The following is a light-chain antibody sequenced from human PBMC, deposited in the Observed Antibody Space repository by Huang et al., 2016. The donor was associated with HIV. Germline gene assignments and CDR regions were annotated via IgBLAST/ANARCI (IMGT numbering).Light chain of an antibody. CDR1: QDIANS. CDR3: QQLHSYPIT. V-gene: IGKV1-9*01. CDR2: AAS. J-gene: IGKJ5*01. Sequence: QLTQSPSSLSMSVGDRVIITCQASQDIANSLGWYQHKPGRAPKLLISAASTLHSGVPSRFSGGSAGTYFTLIITNLQPDDFASYYCQQLHSYPITFGQGTRLDI.